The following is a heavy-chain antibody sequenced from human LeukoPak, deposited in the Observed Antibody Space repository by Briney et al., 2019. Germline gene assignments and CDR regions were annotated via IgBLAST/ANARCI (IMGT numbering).Heavy chain of an antibody. D-gene: IGHD3-16*01. V-gene: IGHV3-23*01. CDR3: AKEIMSDSQYGMDV. CDR1: GFTFSSYA. Sequence: GGSLRLSCAASGFTFSSYAMSWVRQAPGKGLEWVSDISGSGGSTYYADSVEGRFTISRDNSKNTLYLQMNSLRAEDTAVYYCAKEIMSDSQYGMDVWGQGTTVTVSS. CDR2: ISGSGGST. J-gene: IGHJ6*02.